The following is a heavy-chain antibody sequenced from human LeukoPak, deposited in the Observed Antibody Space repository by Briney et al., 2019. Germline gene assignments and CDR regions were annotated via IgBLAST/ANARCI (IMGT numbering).Heavy chain of an antibody. V-gene: IGHV4-39*07. Sequence: SETLSLTCTVSGGSINSSSYYWGWIRQPPGKGLEWIGSIYYNGSTYYNPSLKSRVTISVDTSKNQFSLKLSSVTAADTAVYYCARGRLRDSSGYLPYYYYMDVWGKGTTVTVSS. J-gene: IGHJ6*03. CDR3: ARGRLRDSSGYLPYYYYMDV. CDR2: IYYNGST. CDR1: GGSINSSSYY. D-gene: IGHD3-22*01.